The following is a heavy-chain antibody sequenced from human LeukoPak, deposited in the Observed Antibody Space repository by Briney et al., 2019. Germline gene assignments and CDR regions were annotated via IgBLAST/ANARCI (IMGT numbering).Heavy chain of an antibody. CDR1: GGSFSGYY. J-gene: IGHJ5*02. CDR2: INHSGST. D-gene: IGHD5-12*01. CDR3: ARESGYLSVP. V-gene: IGHV4-34*01. Sequence: PSETLSLTCAVYGGSFSGYYWSWIRQSPGKGLEWIGEINHSGSTNYNPSLKSRVTISLDTSKNQFPLKLSSVTAADTAVYYCARESGYLSVPWGQGTLVTVSS.